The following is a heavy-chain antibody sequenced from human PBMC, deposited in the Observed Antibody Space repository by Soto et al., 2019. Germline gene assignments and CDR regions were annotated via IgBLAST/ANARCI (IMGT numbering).Heavy chain of an antibody. D-gene: IGHD2-8*01. CDR1: GGSISSGDYY. CDR3: ARDNGVGP. V-gene: IGHV4-30-4*01. J-gene: IGHJ5*02. CDR2: IYDSGRT. Sequence: QVQLQESGPGLVKPSQTLSLTCTVSGGSISSGDYYWSWIRQPPGKGLEWIGYIYDSGRTNYNASLKNLVILSVDPSKNQFSLKLSSVTAADAAVYYCARDNGVGPWGQGTLVTVSS.